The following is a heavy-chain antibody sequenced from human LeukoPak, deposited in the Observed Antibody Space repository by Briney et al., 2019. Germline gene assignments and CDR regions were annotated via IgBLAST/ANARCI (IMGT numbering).Heavy chain of an antibody. CDR2: IYYSGST. Sequence: SETLSLTCTVSGGSISSGDYYWSWIRQPPGKGLEWIGYIYYSGSTYYNPSLKSRVTISVDRSKNQFSLKLSSVTAADTAVYYCARVGIFGVVTQGGYMDVWGKGTTVTVSS. V-gene: IGHV4-30-4*08. CDR3: ARVGIFGVVTQGGYMDV. J-gene: IGHJ6*03. CDR1: GGSISSGDYY. D-gene: IGHD3-3*01.